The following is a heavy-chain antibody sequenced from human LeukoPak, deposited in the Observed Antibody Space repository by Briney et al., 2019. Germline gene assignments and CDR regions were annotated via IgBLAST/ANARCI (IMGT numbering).Heavy chain of an antibody. D-gene: IGHD3-10*01. CDR1: GGSISSYY. V-gene: IGHV4-4*07. J-gene: IGHJ5*02. CDR2: IYTSGST. CDR3: ARDLLWFGELFGWFDP. Sequence: PSETLSLTCTVSGGSISSYYWSWIRQPAGKGLEWIGRIYTSGSTNYNPSLKSRVTMSADTSKNQFSLKLSSVTAADTAVYYCARDLLWFGELFGWFDPWGQGTLVTVSS.